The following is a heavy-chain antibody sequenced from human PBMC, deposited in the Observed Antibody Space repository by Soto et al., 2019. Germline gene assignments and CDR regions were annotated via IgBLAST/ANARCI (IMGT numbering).Heavy chain of an antibody. J-gene: IGHJ4*02. CDR1: GGSLSNYY. Sequence: QVQLQESGPGLVKPSETLSLTCTVSGGSLSNYYWSWIRQPPGYGLAWIGYINYSGRTNYNPSLKSRRTTSVFTSRDYGTLMFNSVTAAHTEVYYFSSNDHGDNPFFANWGRGTLDTVSS. CDR3: SSNDHGDNPFFAN. V-gene: IGHV4-59*12. CDR2: INYSGRT. D-gene: IGHD4-17*01.